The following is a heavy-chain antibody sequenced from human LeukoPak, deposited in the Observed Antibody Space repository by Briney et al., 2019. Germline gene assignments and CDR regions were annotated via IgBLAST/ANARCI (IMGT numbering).Heavy chain of an antibody. CDR1: GFTFSSYA. D-gene: IGHD5-24*01. CDR2: ISGSGGSI. V-gene: IGHV3-23*01. J-gene: IGHJ6*02. Sequence: TGGSLRLSCAASGFTFSSYAMSWVRQAPGKGLEWVSAISGSGGSIYYADSVKGRFTISRDNSKNTLYLQMNSLRAEDTAVYYCARDWVGMATIKFYGMDVWGQGTTVTVSS. CDR3: ARDWVGMATIKFYGMDV.